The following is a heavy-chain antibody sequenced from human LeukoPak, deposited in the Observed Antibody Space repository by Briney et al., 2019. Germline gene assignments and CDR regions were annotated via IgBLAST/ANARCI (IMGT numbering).Heavy chain of an antibody. CDR3: AHIPGHDYGDDFDY. Sequence: SGPTLVKPTQTLTLTCTFSGFSLSTSGVGVGWIRRPPGKALEWLALIYWDDDKRYSPSLKSRLTITKDTSKNQVVLTMTNMDPVDTATYYCAHIPGHDYGDDFDYWGQGTLVTVSS. CDR1: GFSLSTSGVG. D-gene: IGHD4-17*01. J-gene: IGHJ4*02. V-gene: IGHV2-5*02. CDR2: IYWDDDK.